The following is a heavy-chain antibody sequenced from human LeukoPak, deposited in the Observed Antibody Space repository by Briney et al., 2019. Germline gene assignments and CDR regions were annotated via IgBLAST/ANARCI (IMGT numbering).Heavy chain of an antibody. D-gene: IGHD3-10*01. CDR1: GYTFTSYA. V-gene: IGHV7-4-1*01. CDR3: ARAHHVLLWFGELFVGSYYFDY. J-gene: IGHJ4*02. Sequence: ASVKVSCKASGYTFTSYAMNWVRQAPGQGLEWMGWINTNTGNPTYAQGFTGRFVFSLDTSVSTAYLQIGSLKAEDTAVYYCARAHHVLLWFGELFVGSYYFDYWGQGTLVTVSS. CDR2: INTNTGNP.